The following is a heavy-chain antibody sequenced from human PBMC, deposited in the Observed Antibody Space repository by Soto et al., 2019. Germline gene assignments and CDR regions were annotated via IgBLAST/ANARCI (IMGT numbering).Heavy chain of an antibody. Sequence: LXLSCAVSVFTFSSYLMSWVRQTPGKGLEWVANINQDGSEKYYVDSVKGRFTISRDNAKNSLYLQMNSLRAEDTAVYYCARELIVGPAEYFQHWGQGTLVTVSS. CDR1: VFTFSSYL. J-gene: IGHJ1*01. CDR2: INQDGSEK. V-gene: IGHV3-7*01. CDR3: ARELIVGPAEYFQH. D-gene: IGHD1-26*01.